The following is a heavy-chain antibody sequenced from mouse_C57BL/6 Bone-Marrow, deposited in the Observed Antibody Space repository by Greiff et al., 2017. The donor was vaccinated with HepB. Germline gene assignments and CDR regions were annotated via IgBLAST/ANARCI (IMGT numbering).Heavy chain of an antibody. D-gene: IGHD2-2*01. CDR3: ARDDYGYDWFAY. CDR1: GFNIKDDY. J-gene: IGHJ3*01. CDR2: IDPSDSYT. V-gene: IGHV1-69*01. Sequence: QVQLQQSGAELVRPGASVKLSCTASGFNIKDDYMHWVKQRPGQGLEWIGEIDPSDSYTNYNQKFKGKSTLTVDKSSSTAYMQLSSLTSEDSAVYYCARDDYGYDWFAYWGQGTLVTVSA.